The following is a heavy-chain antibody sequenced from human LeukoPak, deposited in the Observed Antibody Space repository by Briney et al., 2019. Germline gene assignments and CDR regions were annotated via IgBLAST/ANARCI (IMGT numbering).Heavy chain of an antibody. V-gene: IGHV4-59*08. CDR1: GGSISSYY. D-gene: IGHD1-26*01. Sequence: SETQSLTCTVSGGSISSYYWSWIRQPPGKGLESIGYIYYSGRNNYNPSLPSRVTISVDTSKNQSSLKVNSVTAADAAVYYCARLVGTTSKVFDYWGQGTLVTVST. CDR3: ARLVGTTSKVFDY. J-gene: IGHJ4*02. CDR2: IYYSGRN.